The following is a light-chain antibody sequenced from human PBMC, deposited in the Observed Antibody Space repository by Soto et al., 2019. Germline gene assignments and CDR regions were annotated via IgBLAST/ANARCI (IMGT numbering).Light chain of an antibody. V-gene: IGKV3-15*01. CDR3: QQYDSSPKT. J-gene: IGKJ1*01. Sequence: EIVMTQSPATLSVSPGERATLSCRASQSVRSNLSWYQQKPGQAPRLLMYGGSARAISIPARFSGSGSGTDFTLTISRLEPEDFAVYYCQQYDSSPKTFGQGTKVDIK. CDR2: GGS. CDR1: QSVRSN.